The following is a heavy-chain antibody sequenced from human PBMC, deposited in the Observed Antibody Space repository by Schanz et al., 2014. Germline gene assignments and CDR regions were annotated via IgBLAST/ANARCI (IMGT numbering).Heavy chain of an antibody. V-gene: IGHV3-30*18. CDR1: GFTFSNYA. Sequence: VQLLESGGGVVRPGGSLRLSCAGSGFTFSNYAIHWVRQAPGKGLEWVGVISYDGNNEDYADSVKGRFSISRDNSQNTLYLQMDSLRPEDTAVYFCAKDTGYCHGGACYCFEYWGLGILVTVSS. CDR3: AKDTGYCHGGACYCFEY. J-gene: IGHJ4*02. D-gene: IGHD2-8*02. CDR2: ISYDGNNE.